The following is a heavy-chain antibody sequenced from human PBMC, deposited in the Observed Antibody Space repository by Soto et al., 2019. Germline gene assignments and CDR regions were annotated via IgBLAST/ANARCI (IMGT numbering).Heavy chain of an antibody. CDR3: ARTLYKALNWFDP. J-gene: IGHJ5*02. CDR2: LSYGGTT. CDR1: GGSISSSTFY. V-gene: IGHV4-39*01. Sequence: SETLSLTCSVSGGSISSSTFYWGWIRQPPGKGLEWIGTLSYGGTTHYNPSLKSRVAMSVDTSKNQLSLEMTSLTAADTAAYYCARTLYKALNWFDPWGQGALVTVSS. D-gene: IGHD1-1*01.